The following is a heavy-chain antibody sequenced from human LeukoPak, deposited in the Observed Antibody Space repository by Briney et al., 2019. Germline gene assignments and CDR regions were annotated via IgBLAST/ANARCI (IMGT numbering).Heavy chain of an antibody. CDR1: GFSLTTTGAG. V-gene: IGHV2-5*01. J-gene: IGHJ6*02. CDR3: AHRRGLDYFYGMDV. Sequence: SGPTLVKPTQTLTLTCTFSGFSLTTTGAGVGWIRQPPGKALEWLALIYWNEDERYRPSLKSRLTITKDTSKNKVVLTMTNMDPVDTTTYYCAHRRGLDYFYGMDVWGQGNTVTGSS. CDR2: IYWNEDE.